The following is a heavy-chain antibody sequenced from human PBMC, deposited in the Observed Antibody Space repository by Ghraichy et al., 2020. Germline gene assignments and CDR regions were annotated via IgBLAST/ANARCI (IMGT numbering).Heavy chain of an antibody. D-gene: IGHD2-21*01. CDR1: GYSFTSYW. CDR3: ARFPIAEASHFDY. V-gene: IGHV5-51*01. CDR2: IYPGDSDT. Sequence: GESLNISCKGSGYSFTSYWIGWVRQMPGKGLEWMGIIYPGDSDTRYSPSFQGQVTISADKSISTAYLQWSSLKASDTAMYYCARFPIAEASHFDYWGQGTLVTVSS. J-gene: IGHJ4*02.